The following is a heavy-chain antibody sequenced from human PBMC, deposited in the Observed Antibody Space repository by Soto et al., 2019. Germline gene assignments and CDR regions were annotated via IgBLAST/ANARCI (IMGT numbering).Heavy chain of an antibody. V-gene: IGHV4-34*01. CDR2: INHSGST. Sequence: QVQLQQWGAGLLKPSETLSLTCAVYGGSFSGYYWSWIRQPPGKGLEWIGEINHSGSTNYNPSLKSRGTISXXTXKXXFSLKLSSVTAADTAVYYCASRPLYYYGSGSYFRYWGQGTLVTVSS. CDR3: ASRPLYYYGSGSYFRY. D-gene: IGHD3-10*01. J-gene: IGHJ4*02. CDR1: GGSFSGYY.